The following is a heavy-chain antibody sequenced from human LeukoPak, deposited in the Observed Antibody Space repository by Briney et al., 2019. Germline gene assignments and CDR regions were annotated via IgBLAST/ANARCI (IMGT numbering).Heavy chain of an antibody. CDR3: ARDSGGTVSGAFDI. Sequence: TASETLSLTCTVSGGSISSYYWSWIRQPPGKGLEWIGYIYYSGSTNYNPSLKSQVTISVDTSKNQFSLKLSSVTAADTAVYYCARDSGGTVSGAFDIWGQGTMVTVSS. V-gene: IGHV4-59*01. CDR1: GGSISSYY. CDR2: IYYSGST. J-gene: IGHJ3*02. D-gene: IGHD2-15*01.